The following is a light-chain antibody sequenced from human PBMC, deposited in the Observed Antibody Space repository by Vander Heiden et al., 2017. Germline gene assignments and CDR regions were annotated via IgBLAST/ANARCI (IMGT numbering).Light chain of an antibody. CDR1: SSDVGGYNY. J-gene: IGLJ2*01. V-gene: IGLV2-8*01. CDR2: EVS. CDR3: SSHAGSNHVV. Sequence: QSALTQPPSASGSPGQSVTISCTGTSSDVGGYNYVSWYQQHPGKAPKVMLYEVSKRPSGVPDRFSGSKSGNTASLTVSGLQAEDEADYYCSSHAGSNHVVFGGGTKLTVL.